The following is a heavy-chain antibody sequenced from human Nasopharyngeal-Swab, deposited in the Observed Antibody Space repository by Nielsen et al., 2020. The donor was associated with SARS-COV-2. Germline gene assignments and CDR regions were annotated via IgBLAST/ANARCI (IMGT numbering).Heavy chain of an antibody. CDR1: GYTFTSYD. CDR3: ARGKRTLSSALLWFAAYYYYMDV. D-gene: IGHD3-10*01. J-gene: IGHJ6*03. V-gene: IGHV1-8*01. CDR2: MNPNSGNT. Sequence: ASVNVSCKASGYTFTSYDINWVRQAPAHALEWMGWMNPNSGNTGYARKFQGRVTMTRNTSISTASMALSSLRSEDTAVHYCARGKRTLSSALLWFAAYYYYMDVWGKGTTVTVSS.